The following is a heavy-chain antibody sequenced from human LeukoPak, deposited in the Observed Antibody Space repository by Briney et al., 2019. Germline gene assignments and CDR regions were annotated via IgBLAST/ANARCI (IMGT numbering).Heavy chain of an antibody. CDR1: GFTFNNYW. CDR3: AGSSGWLFDY. J-gene: IGHJ4*02. V-gene: IGHV3-7*01. Sequence: GDSLRLSCAGNGFTFNNYWMNWVRQATGKGLEWVANIKEDGSRIYYVDSVKGRFTISRDNAKNSVYLQMNSLRAEDTAVYYCAGSSGWLFDYWGQGTLVAVSS. D-gene: IGHD6-19*01. CDR2: IKEDGSRI.